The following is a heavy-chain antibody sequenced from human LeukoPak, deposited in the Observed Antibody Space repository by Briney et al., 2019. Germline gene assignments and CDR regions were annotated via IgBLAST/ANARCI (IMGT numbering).Heavy chain of an antibody. Sequence: GGSLRLSCATSGFTLSSYAMSWVRQAPGKGLEWVSCISGSGGNTYYADYVKGRFTISRDYSKNTLYLQMNSLRAEDTAVYYCAKDLAMVTFNWFDPWGQGTLVTVSS. J-gene: IGHJ5*02. CDR2: ISGSGGNT. CDR3: AKDLAMVTFNWFDP. D-gene: IGHD5-18*01. CDR1: GFTLSSYA. V-gene: IGHV3-23*01.